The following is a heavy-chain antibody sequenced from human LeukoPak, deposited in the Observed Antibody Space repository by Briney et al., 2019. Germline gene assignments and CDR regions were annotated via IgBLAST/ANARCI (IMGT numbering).Heavy chain of an antibody. D-gene: IGHD4-11*01. CDR2: IYHTGST. J-gene: IGHJ4*02. CDR3: ATYIASASEY. Sequence: SETLSLTCSVSGGSFSSTSYYWGWIRQPPGKGLEWIANIYHTGSTYYNPSLKSRVIISVDTSANQFSLKLNSVTAADTAVYYCATYIASASEYWGQGTLVTVSS. V-gene: IGHV4-39*01. CDR1: GGSFSSTSYY.